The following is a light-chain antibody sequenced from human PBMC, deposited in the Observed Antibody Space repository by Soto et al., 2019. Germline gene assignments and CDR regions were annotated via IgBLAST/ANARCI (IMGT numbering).Light chain of an antibody. V-gene: IGKV3-11*01. Sequence: PGERATGSCRASQSVSSYLSWYQHKPGQAPRLLISEASNSATGTPARFTGSGSGTDFTLTISSLEPEDSAVYYCLNRSNWLWTCGKGHKGDIK. CDR1: QSVSSY. CDR3: LNRSNWLWT. CDR2: EAS. J-gene: IGKJ1*01.